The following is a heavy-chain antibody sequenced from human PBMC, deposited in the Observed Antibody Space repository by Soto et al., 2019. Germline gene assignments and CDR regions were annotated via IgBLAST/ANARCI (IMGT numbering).Heavy chain of an antibody. CDR3: AKGHYYDNVGNWVANQAFDS. J-gene: IGHJ4*02. CDR2: ISGGGTGT. CDR1: GFSFNNYA. D-gene: IGHD3-22*01. V-gene: IGHV3-23*01. Sequence: LRLSCAVTGFSFNNYAMNWVRQAPGKGLEWVSSISGGGTGTYSADAVKGRFTISSDKSRNTVYLQMSSLRADDTAVYYCAKGHYYDNVGNWVANQAFDSWGQGSLVTVSS.